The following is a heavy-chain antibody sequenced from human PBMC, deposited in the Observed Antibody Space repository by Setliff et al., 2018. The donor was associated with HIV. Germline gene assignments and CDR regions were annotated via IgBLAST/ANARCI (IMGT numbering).Heavy chain of an antibody. Sequence: ASVKVSCKLSGYTLTELSMHWVRQAPGEGLEWMGGFDPDDGETIYAEKYKGRVTMTEDTATDTAYLELSSMKSEVTAVYYCATEAYHDSLTGPTPGAFDIWGQGTRFTVS. V-gene: IGHV1-24*01. CDR3: ATEAYHDSLTGPTPGAFDI. J-gene: IGHJ3*02. CDR2: FDPDDGET. CDR1: GYTLTELS. D-gene: IGHD3-9*01.